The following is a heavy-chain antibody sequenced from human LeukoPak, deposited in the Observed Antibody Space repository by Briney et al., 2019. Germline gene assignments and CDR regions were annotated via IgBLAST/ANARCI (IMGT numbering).Heavy chain of an antibody. CDR1: GFTFSSYA. V-gene: IGHV3-30-3*01. CDR2: ISYDGSNK. Sequence: GGSLRLSCAASGFTFSSYAMHWVRQAPGKGLEWVAVISYDGSNKYYADSVKGRFTISRDNSKNTLYLQMNSLGAEDTAVYYCVSSASLGAFDIWGQGTMVTVSS. D-gene: IGHD3-16*01. CDR3: VSSASLGAFDI. J-gene: IGHJ3*02.